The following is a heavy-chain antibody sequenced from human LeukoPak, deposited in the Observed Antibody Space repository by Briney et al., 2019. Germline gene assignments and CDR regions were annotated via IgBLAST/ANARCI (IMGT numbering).Heavy chain of an antibody. CDR1: GYTFTGYY. V-gene: IGHV1-2*06. CDR2: INPNSGGT. D-gene: IGHD3-9*01. Sequence: ASVKVSCKASGYTFTGYYMHWVRQAPGQGLEWMGRINPNSGGTNYAQKFQGRVTMTRDTSISTAYMELRSLRSDDTAVYYCARAPKNYDILTGYRPAGYFDYWGQGTLVAVSS. J-gene: IGHJ4*02. CDR3: ARAPKNYDILTGYRPAGYFDY.